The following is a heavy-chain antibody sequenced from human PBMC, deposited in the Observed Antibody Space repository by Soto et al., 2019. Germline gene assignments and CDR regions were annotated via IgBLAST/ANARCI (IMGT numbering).Heavy chain of an antibody. J-gene: IGHJ4*02. CDR2: FYFTGTT. CDR3: ARISYWVKDY. CDR1: GASLSSGSYY. D-gene: IGHD2-8*02. V-gene: IGHV4-61*01. Sequence: PSETLSLTCTVSGASLSSGSYYWSWIQQPPGKGLEWIGYFYFTGTTKYNPSLESRVTISADTSKNQFSLNLTSVTAADTAVYYCARISYWVKDYWGQGALVTVSS.